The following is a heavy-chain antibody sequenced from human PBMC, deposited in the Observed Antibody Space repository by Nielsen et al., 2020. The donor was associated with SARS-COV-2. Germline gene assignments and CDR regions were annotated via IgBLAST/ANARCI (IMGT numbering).Heavy chain of an antibody. CDR2: IYPGDSDT. CDR1: GYSFTSYW. J-gene: IGHJ6*02. V-gene: IGHV5-51*01. Sequence: GESLKISCKGSGYSFTSYWIGWVRQMPGKGLEWMGIIYPGDSDTRYSPSFQGQVTISADKPISTAYLQWSSLKASDTAMYYCARLGYYYDSSGYYSDYYGMDVWGQGTTVTVSS. D-gene: IGHD3-22*01. CDR3: ARLGYYYDSSGYYSDYYGMDV.